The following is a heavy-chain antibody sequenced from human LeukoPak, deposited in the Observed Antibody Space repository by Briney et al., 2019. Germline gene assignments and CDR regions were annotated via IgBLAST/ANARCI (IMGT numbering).Heavy chain of an antibody. CDR3: ARVLYYYYYMDV. CDR2: IYYSGST. CDR1: GGSFSGYY. Sequence: KPSETLSLTCAVYGGSFSGYYWSWIRQPPGKGLEWIGSIYYSGSTYYNPSLKSRATISVDTSKNQFSLKLSSVTAADTAVYYCARVLYYYYYMDVWGKGTTVTVSS. J-gene: IGHJ6*03. V-gene: IGHV4-34*01.